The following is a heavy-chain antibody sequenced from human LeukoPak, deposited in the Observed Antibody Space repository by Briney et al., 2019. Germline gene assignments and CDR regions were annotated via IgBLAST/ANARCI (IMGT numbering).Heavy chain of an antibody. Sequence: SVKVSCKATGGTFSSYAISWVRQTPGQGVEWMGGIIPIFGTANYAQKFQGRVTITTDESTSTAYMELSSLRSEDTAVYYCARGFSHRGSLFDLWGQGIMVTVSS. V-gene: IGHV1-69*05. J-gene: IGHJ3*01. CDR2: IIPIFGTA. CDR3: ARGFSHRGSLFDL. D-gene: IGHD2-15*01. CDR1: GGTFSSYA.